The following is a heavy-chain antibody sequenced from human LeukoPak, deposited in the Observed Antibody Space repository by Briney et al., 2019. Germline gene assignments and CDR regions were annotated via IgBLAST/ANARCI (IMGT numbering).Heavy chain of an antibody. CDR3: ARVGSSWSNDY. J-gene: IGHJ4*02. CDR1: GFTFSTYG. Sequence: GGSLRLSCAASGFTFSTYGMLWVRQAPGKGLEWLAMIWHDGSNKNYADSVKGRFTISRDNSKNTLYLQMNSLRAEDTAVFYCARVGSSWSNDYWGQGTPVTVSS. D-gene: IGHD6-13*01. V-gene: IGHV3-33*01. CDR2: IWHDGSNK.